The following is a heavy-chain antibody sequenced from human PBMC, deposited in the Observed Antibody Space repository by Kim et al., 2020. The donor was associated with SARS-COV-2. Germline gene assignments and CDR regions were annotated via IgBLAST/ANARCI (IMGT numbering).Heavy chain of an antibody. Sequence: ASVKVSCKASGYTFTSYAMHWVRQAPGQRLEWMGWINAGNGNTKYSQKFQGRVTITRDTSASTAYMELSSLRSEDTAVYYCARGPGTYYYDSSEDYWGQGTLVTVSS. CDR2: INAGNGNT. V-gene: IGHV1-3*01. D-gene: IGHD3-22*01. CDR1: GYTFTSYA. J-gene: IGHJ4*02. CDR3: ARGPGTYYYDSSEDY.